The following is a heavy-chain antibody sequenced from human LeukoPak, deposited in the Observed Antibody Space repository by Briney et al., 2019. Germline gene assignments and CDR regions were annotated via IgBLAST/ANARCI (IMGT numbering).Heavy chain of an antibody. D-gene: IGHD3-22*01. CDR2: IYYSGST. CDR1: GGSISSNSYY. V-gene: IGHV4-61*05. J-gene: IGHJ3*02. Sequence: PSETLSLTCTVSGGSISSNSYYWGWIRQPPGKGLEWIGYIYYSGSTNYNPSLKSRVTISVDTSKNQFSLKLSSVTAADTAVYYCARKYYYDSSGSYAFDIWGQGTMVTVSS. CDR3: ARKYYYDSSGSYAFDI.